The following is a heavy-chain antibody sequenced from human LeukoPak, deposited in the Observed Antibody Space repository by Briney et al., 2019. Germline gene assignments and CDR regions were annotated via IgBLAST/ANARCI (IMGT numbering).Heavy chain of an antibody. J-gene: IGHJ6*03. CDR1: GFTFSSYW. CDR2: IKQDGSEK. V-gene: IGHV3-7*01. Sequence: PGGSLRLSCAASGFTFSSYWMSWVRQAPGKGLEWVANIKQDGSEKYYVDSVKGRFTISRDNAKNSLYLQMNSLRAEDTAVYYCARDLDSSSWYLIDYYYYMDVWGKGTTVTVSS. D-gene: IGHD6-13*01. CDR3: ARDLDSSSWYLIDYYYYMDV.